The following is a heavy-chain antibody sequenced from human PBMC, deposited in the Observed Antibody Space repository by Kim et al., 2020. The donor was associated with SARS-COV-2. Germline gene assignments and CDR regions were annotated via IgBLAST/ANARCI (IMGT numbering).Heavy chain of an antibody. Sequence: GESLKISCRVSGYTFTDYQIHWVRQAPGQGLEWMGFISPHRGGTTYAQKFLGRVTMTGDTSISTAYMELSGLTSDDTAVYFCSRANILSINDYWGQGTLV. CDR2: ISPHRGGT. CDR1: GYTFTDYQ. V-gene: IGHV1-2*02. D-gene: IGHD6-6*01. J-gene: IGHJ4*02. CDR3: SRANILSINDY.